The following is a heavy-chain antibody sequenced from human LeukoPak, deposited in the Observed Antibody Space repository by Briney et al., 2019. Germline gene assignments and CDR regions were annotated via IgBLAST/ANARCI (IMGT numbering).Heavy chain of an antibody. J-gene: IGHJ4*02. CDR3: ARHLDYYGSGSYEY. CDR2: ISYSGST. V-gene: IGHV4-59*08. CDR1: GGSISPYH. D-gene: IGHD3-10*01. Sequence: PSETLSLTCAASGGSISPYHWTWIRQPPGKGLEWIGYISYSGSTNYNPSLKSRVTISIDTSKSQFSLKLSSVTAADTAVYYCARHLDYYGSGSYEYWGQGTLVTVSS.